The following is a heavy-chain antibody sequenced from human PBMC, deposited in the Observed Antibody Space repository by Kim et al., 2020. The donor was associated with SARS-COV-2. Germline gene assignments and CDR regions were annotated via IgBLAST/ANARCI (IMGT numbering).Heavy chain of an antibody. J-gene: IGHJ4*02. CDR3: ARGGPRSWPQNFDY. CDR2: ISSSSSYT. D-gene: IGHD6-13*01. CDR1: GFTFSDYY. V-gene: IGHV3-11*06. Sequence: GGSLRLSCAASGFTFSDYYMSWIRQAPGKGLEWVSYISSSSSYTNYADSVKGRFTISRDNAKNSLYLQMNSLRAEDTAVYYCARGGPRSWPQNFDYWGQGTLVTVSS.